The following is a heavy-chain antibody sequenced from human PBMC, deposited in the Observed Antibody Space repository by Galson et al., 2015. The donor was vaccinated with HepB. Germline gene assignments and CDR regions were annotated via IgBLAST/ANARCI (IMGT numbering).Heavy chain of an antibody. D-gene: IGHD2-2*01. Sequence: SLRLSCAASGFTFSRYGMHWVRQAPGKGLEWVAVISHDGRNKYYADSVKGRFTISRDNSKNTLYLQMNSLRAEDTAIYYCAKDLGRYCSSTSCYGYYFFYGMDVWGQGTTVTVSS. V-gene: IGHV3-30*18. J-gene: IGHJ6*02. CDR3: AKDLGRYCSSTSCYGYYFFYGMDV. CDR2: ISHDGRNK. CDR1: GFTFSRYG.